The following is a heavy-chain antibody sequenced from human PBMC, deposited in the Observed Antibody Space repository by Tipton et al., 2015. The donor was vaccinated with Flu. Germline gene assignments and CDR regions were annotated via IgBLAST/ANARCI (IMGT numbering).Heavy chain of an antibody. CDR3: ARDYGATDY. CDR2: INANWDT. V-gene: IGHV4-38-2*02. D-gene: IGHD4-17*01. CDR1: GYSINSDSF. Sequence: LRLSCVLSGYSINSDSFWGWIRQPPGKGLEWIGTINANWDTYYNPSLKSRVTTSVDTSRSQISLKLSSVTAADTAVYYCARDYGATDYWGQGTLVTVSS. J-gene: IGHJ4*02.